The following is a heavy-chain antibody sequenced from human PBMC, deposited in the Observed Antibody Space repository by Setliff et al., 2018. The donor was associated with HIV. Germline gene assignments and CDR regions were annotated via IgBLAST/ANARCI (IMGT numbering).Heavy chain of an antibody. CDR2: IYYSGST. CDR3: ARQVTVVGYFETAAGSFNY. D-gene: IGHD2-21*01. CDR1: GGSTTSGGYY. J-gene: IGHJ4*02. V-gene: IGHV4-30-4*01. Sequence: SETLSLTCSVSGGSTTSGGYYWSWIRQHPGKGLEYIGYIYYSGSTYYNPSLKSRVTISTDTSKNQFSLKVRSVTAADTAVYYCARQVTVVGYFETAAGSFNYWGPGTLVTVSS.